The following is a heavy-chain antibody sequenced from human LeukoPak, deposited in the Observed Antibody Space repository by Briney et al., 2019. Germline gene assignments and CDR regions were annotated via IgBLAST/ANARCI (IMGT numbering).Heavy chain of an antibody. Sequence: PGGSLRLSCAASGFTFSNYGMIWVRQAPGKGLERVSSISGDGGNTFYADSVKGRFTISRDNSKNTLYLQMNSLRAEDTALYFCAKGLILRSYYFDYWGQGTLVTVSS. D-gene: IGHD3-16*01. V-gene: IGHV3-23*01. J-gene: IGHJ4*02. CDR3: AKGLILRSYYFDY. CDR2: ISGDGGNT. CDR1: GFTFSNYG.